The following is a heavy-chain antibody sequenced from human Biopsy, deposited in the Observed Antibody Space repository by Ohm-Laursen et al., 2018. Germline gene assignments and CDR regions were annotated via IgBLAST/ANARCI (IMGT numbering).Heavy chain of an antibody. CDR2: IWYDGSNK. Sequence: SLRLSCTASGFTFSNYGMHWVRQAPGKGLEWLAVIWYDGSNKYYGDSVQGRFTISRDNSKNTVYLQMNSLRVEDTALYYCAKDRRTMRVWYFDLWGRGTLVTVSS. J-gene: IGHJ2*01. CDR1: GFTFSNYG. D-gene: IGHD4/OR15-4a*01. CDR3: AKDRRTMRVWYFDL. V-gene: IGHV3-33*06.